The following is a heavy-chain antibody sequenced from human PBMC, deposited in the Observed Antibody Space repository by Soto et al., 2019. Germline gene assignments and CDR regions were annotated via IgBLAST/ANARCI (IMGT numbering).Heavy chain of an antibody. CDR2: IDPSDSYT. CDR1: GYSFTSYW. J-gene: IGHJ5*02. CDR3: ARQLSSVATAPGFDP. V-gene: IGHV5-10-1*01. Sequence: GESLKISCKGSGYSFTSYWISWVRQMPGKGLEWMGRIDPSDSYTNYSPSFQGHVTISADKSISTAYLQWSSLKASDTAMYYCARQLSSVATAPGFDPWGQGTLVTVSS. D-gene: IGHD5-12*01.